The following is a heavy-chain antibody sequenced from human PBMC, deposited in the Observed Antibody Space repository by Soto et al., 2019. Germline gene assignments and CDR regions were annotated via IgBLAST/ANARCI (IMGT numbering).Heavy chain of an antibody. CDR1: GFSLTNIGVG. V-gene: IGHV2-5*02. Sequence: QITLKESGPTVVRPTQTLTLTCTFSGFSLTNIGVGVGWIRQPPGKAPEWLALIYWDDDDFYSPSLKSRLTITKDTSKDQVYLTMSNMDPVDTATYYCVPRLVAHCRGDCSLSDYWGQGTRVTVSS. CDR3: VPRLVAHCRGDCSLSDY. D-gene: IGHD2-21*02. CDR2: IYWDDDD. J-gene: IGHJ4*02.